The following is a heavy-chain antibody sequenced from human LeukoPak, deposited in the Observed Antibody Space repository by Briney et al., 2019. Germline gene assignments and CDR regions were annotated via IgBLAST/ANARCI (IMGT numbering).Heavy chain of an antibody. J-gene: IGHJ5*02. Sequence: GGSLRLSCAASGFTFSSNWVHWVRQAPGKGLVWVAHIDGDGSRTTYADSVKGRFTISRDNSKNTLYLQMNSLRAEGTAVYYCAKDAAAALRVNWFDPWGQGTLVTVSS. D-gene: IGHD6-13*01. CDR2: IDGDGSRT. CDR3: AKDAAAALRVNWFDP. CDR1: GFTFSSNW. V-gene: IGHV3-74*01.